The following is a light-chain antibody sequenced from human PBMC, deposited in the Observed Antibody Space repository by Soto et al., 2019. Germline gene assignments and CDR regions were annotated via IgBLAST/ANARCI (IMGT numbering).Light chain of an antibody. CDR3: CSYAGGSVV. CDR1: SSDAGAYNY. CDR2: DVT. V-gene: IGLV2-11*01. Sequence: QSALTHPRSVSGSPGQLVTISCTVTSSDAGAYNYVSWYQQYPGKAPKLVIYDVTKRPSGVPDRFSGSESGNTASLTISGLQADDEADYYCCSYAGGSVVFGGGTTLTVL. J-gene: IGLJ3*02.